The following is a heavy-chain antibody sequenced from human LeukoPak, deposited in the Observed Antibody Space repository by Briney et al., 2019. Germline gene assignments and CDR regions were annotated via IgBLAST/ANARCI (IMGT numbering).Heavy chain of an antibody. Sequence: GGSLRLSCAAFGFTFSSYSMNWVRQAPGKGLEWVSSISTSSNYIYYAGSVKGRFTISRGNAKNSLYLQMNSLRAEDTAVYYCARGAAAAGIPKIDYWGQGTLVTVSS. CDR2: ISTSSNYI. J-gene: IGHJ4*02. CDR1: GFTFSSYS. D-gene: IGHD6-13*01. V-gene: IGHV3-21*01. CDR3: ARGAAAAGIPKIDY.